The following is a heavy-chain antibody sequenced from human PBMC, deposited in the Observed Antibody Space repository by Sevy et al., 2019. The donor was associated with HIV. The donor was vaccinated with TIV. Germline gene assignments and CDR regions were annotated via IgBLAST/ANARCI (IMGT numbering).Heavy chain of an antibody. D-gene: IGHD1-26*01. V-gene: IGHV3-64*01. Sequence: GSLRLSCAASGFTFSSYAMHWVRQAPGKGLEYVSAISSNGGSTYYANSVKGRFTISRDNSKNTLYLQMGSLRAEDMAVYYGARGRSGSYTDMDVWGKGTTVTVSS. CDR1: GFTFSSYA. J-gene: IGHJ6*03. CDR3: ARGRSGSYTDMDV. CDR2: ISSNGGST.